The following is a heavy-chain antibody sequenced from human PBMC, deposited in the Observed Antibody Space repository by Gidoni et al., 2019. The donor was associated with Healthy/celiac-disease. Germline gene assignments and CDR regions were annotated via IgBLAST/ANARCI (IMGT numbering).Heavy chain of an antibody. CDR2: IKQDGSEK. Sequence: EVQLVESGGGLVQPGGSLRLSCAAPGSTFSSYWMSWVRQAPGKGLEWVANIKQDGSEKYYVDSVKGRFTISRDNAKNSLYLQMNSLRAEDTAVYYCATYYDFWSGYSDWYFDLWGRGTLVTVSS. D-gene: IGHD3-3*01. CDR3: ATYYDFWSGYSDWYFDL. J-gene: IGHJ2*01. CDR1: GSTFSSYW. V-gene: IGHV3-7*01.